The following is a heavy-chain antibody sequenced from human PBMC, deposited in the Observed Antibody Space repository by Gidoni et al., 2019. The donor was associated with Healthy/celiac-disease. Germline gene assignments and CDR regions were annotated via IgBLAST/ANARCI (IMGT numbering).Heavy chain of an antibody. Sequence: QVQLVESGGGVVQPGRSLRLSCAASGFTFSSYAMHWVRQAPGKGLEWVAVISYDGSNKYYADSVKGRFTISRDNSKNTLYRQMNSRRAEDTAVYYCASASWGYYYYYGMDVWGQGA. CDR1: GFTFSSYA. D-gene: IGHD2-2*01. J-gene: IGHJ6*02. CDR2: ISYDGSNK. V-gene: IGHV3-30-3*01. CDR3: ASASWGYYYYYGMDV.